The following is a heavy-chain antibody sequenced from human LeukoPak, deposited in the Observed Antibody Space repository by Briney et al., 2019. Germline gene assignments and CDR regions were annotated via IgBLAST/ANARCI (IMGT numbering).Heavy chain of an antibody. V-gene: IGHV3-11*01. CDR3: ARDKWVVGAIISRRGGGMDV. D-gene: IGHD1-26*01. CDR1: GFTFSDYY. CDR2: ISSSGSTI. J-gene: IGHJ6*02. Sequence: GGSLRLSCAASGFTFSDYYMSWIRQAPGKGLEWVSYISSSGSTIYYADSVKGRFTISRDNAKNSLYLQMNSLRAEDTAVYYCARDKWVVGAIISRRGGGMDVWGQGTTVTVSS.